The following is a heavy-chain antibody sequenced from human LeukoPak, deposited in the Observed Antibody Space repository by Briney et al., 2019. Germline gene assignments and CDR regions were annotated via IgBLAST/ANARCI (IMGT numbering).Heavy chain of an antibody. CDR2: INGDGSST. Sequence: TGGSLRLSCAASGFTLSSYWMHWVRQAPGKGLVWVSRINGDGSSTTYADSVKGRFTISRDNAKNTLYLQMNSLRAEDTAVYYCARVTPYSSTWHTGFDYWGQGTLVTVSS. D-gene: IGHD6-13*01. CDR1: GFTLSSYW. J-gene: IGHJ4*02. V-gene: IGHV3-74*01. CDR3: ARVTPYSSTWHTGFDY.